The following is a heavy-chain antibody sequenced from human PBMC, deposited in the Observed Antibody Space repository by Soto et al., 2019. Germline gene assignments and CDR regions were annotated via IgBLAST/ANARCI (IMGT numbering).Heavy chain of an antibody. CDR1: GFTFSSYS. CDR3: ARRQGGSIAARSPFDI. Sequence: GGSLRLSCAASGFTFSSYSMNWVRQAPGKGLEWVSSISSSSYIYYADSVKGRFTISRDNAKNSLYLQMNSLRAEDTAVYYCARRQGGSIAARSPFDIWGQGTMVTVSS. CDR2: ISSSSYI. J-gene: IGHJ3*02. V-gene: IGHV3-21*01. D-gene: IGHD6-6*01.